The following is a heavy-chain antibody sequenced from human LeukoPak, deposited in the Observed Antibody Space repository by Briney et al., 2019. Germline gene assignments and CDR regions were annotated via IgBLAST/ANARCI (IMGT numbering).Heavy chain of an antibody. J-gene: IGHJ4*02. CDR3: ARDKDDFWSGYPTY. Sequence: PGGSLRLSCAASGFTFSSYSMNWVRQAPGKGLEWVSSISSSSSYIYYADSVKGRFTISRDNAKNSLYLQMNSLRAEDTAVYYCARDKDDFWSGYPTYWGQGTLVTVSS. CDR1: GFTFSSYS. V-gene: IGHV3-21*01. D-gene: IGHD3-3*01. CDR2: ISSSSSYI.